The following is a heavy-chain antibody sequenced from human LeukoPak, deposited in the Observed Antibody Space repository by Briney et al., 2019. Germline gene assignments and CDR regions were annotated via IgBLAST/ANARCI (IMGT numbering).Heavy chain of an antibody. V-gene: IGHV4-59*01. J-gene: IGHJ4*02. Sequence: SETLSLTCTVSGGSISSYYWSWIRQPPGKGLEWIGYIFHSGGTNYNPSLQSRVTISVDMSKNQFSLKLSSVTAADTAVYYCARDRRYGGPSDYWGQGTLVTVSS. CDR3: ARDRRYGGPSDY. CDR1: GGSISSYY. D-gene: IGHD4-23*01. CDR2: IFHSGGT.